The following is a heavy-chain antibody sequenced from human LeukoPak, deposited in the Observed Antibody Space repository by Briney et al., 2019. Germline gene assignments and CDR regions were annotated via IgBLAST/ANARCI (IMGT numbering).Heavy chain of an antibody. CDR3: ARVRHGTPIWYSSSYYFDY. D-gene: IGHD6-6*01. CDR2: INHSGST. Sequence: SETLSLTCAVYGGSFSGYYWSWIRQPPGKGLEWIGEINHSGSTNYNPSLKSRVTISVDTSKNQFSLKLSSVTAADTAVYYCARVRHGTPIWYSSSYYFDYWGQGTLVTVSS. CDR1: GGSFSGYY. V-gene: IGHV4-34*01. J-gene: IGHJ4*02.